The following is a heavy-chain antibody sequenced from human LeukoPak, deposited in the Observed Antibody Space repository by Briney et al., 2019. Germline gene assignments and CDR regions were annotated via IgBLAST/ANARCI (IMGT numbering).Heavy chain of an antibody. CDR3: ARGPITMIVVVILFDY. J-gene: IGHJ4*02. Sequence: ASVKVSCKASGYTFTGYYMHWVRQAPGQGLEWMGWINPNSGGTNYAQKFQGRVTMTRDTSISTAYMELSRPRSDDTAVYYCARGPITMIVVVILFDYWGQGTLVTVSS. CDR2: INPNSGGT. V-gene: IGHV1-2*02. CDR1: GYTFTGYY. D-gene: IGHD3-22*01.